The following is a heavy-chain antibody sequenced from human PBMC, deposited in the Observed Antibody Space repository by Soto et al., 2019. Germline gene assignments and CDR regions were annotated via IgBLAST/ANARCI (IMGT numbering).Heavy chain of an antibody. CDR1: VFSLTTGQVG. D-gene: IGHD3-22*01. CDR3: VSRPMKEGSTGYFQD. Sequence: QITLKESGPPLVKPTQTLTLTCTFSVFSLTTGQVGVAWIRQRPGVAPGWLALIYGDYDKPYRPSLTTRLTIAKDTSRNRGVMTMTKMHPMDTATYFTVSRPMKEGSTGYFQDWGQGALVTVSS. CDR2: IYGDYDK. V-gene: IGHV2-5*02. J-gene: IGHJ1*01.